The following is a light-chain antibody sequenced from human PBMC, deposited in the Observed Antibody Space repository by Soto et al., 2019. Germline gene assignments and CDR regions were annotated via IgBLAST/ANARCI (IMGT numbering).Light chain of an antibody. CDR3: TSFTSSKTWV. J-gene: IGLJ3*02. CDR1: SSDVGGYNY. Sequence: QSALTQPASVSGSPGQSITISCTGTSSDVGGYNYVSWFQQHPGKAPKLKIYEVSNRPSGVANRFSGSKSGYTASLTISELQAEDEADYYCTSFTSSKTWVFGGGPKLTVL. CDR2: EVS. V-gene: IGLV2-14*03.